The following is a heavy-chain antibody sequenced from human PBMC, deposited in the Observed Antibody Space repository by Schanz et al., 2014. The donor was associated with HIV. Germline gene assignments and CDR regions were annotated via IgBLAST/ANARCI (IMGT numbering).Heavy chain of an antibody. V-gene: IGHV3-21*01. CDR1: GLIFRTYD. Sequence: EVQLVESGGGLVKRGGSLRLSCVVSGLIFRTYDMNWVRQAPGKGLEWVSSISSGGDYIYHADSVRCRFTISRDNSKNTLYLQMNSLRAEDTAVYYCARDLLGATNGCFLYWGQGALVTVSS. CDR3: ARDLLGATNGCFLY. J-gene: IGHJ1*01. CDR2: ISSGGDYI. D-gene: IGHD1-26*01.